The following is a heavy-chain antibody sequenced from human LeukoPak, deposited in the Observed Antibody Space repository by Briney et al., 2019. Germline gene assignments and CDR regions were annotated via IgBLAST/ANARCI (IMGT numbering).Heavy chain of an antibody. CDR3: HKWSSGHMKDY. CDR1: GFTVSSNY. Sequence: GGSLRLSCAASGFTVSSNYMSWVRQAPGKGLEWVSVIYSGGSTYYADSVKGRFTISRDNSKNTLYLQMNSLRAEDTAVYYCHKWSSGHMKDYWGQGTLVTVSS. J-gene: IGHJ4*02. D-gene: IGHD1-26*01. CDR2: IYSGGST. V-gene: IGHV3-66*01.